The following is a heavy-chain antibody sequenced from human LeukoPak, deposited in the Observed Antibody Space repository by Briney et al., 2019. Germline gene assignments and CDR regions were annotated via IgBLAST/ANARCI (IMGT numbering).Heavy chain of an antibody. CDR2: IYYSGST. D-gene: IGHD1-26*01. J-gene: IGHJ4*02. V-gene: IGHV4-59*08. CDR3: ATLTTALGANFDY. CDR1: GGSISSYY. Sequence: SETLSLTCTVSGGSISSYYWSWIRQPPGKGLEWIGYIYYSGSTNYNPSLKSRVTISVDTSKNQFSLKLSSVTAADTAVYYCATLTTALGANFDYWGQGTLVTVSS.